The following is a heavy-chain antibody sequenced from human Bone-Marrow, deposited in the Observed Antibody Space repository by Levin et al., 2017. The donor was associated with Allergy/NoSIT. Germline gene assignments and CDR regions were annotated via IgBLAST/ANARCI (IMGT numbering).Heavy chain of an antibody. CDR2: IWYDGSNK. CDR3: ARDFGDGYSPTQFDY. Sequence: GESLKISCAASGFTFSSYGMHWVRQAPGKGLEWVAVIWYDGSNKYYADSVKGRFTISRDNSKNTLYLQMNSLRAEDTAVYYCARDFGDGYSPTQFDYWGQGTLVTVSS. J-gene: IGHJ4*02. CDR1: GFTFSSYG. D-gene: IGHD6-13*01. V-gene: IGHV3-33*01.